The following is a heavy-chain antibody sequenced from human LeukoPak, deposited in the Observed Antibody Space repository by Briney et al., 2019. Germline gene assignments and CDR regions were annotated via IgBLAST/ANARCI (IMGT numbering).Heavy chain of an antibody. CDR2: IYYSGST. J-gene: IGHJ6*02. V-gene: IGHV4-31*03. D-gene: IGHD5-12*01. CDR1: GGSISSGGYY. Sequence: SETLSLTCTVSGGSISSGGYYWSWIRQHPGTGLEWIGYIYYSGSTYYNPSLKSRVTISVDTSKNQFSLKLSSVTAADTAVYYCARFIVTTRYYYYYGMDVWGQGTTVTVSS. CDR3: ARFIVTTRYYYYYGMDV.